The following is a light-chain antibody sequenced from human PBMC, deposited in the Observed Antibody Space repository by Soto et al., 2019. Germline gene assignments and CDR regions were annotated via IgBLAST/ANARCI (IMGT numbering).Light chain of an antibody. Sequence: QSALTQPASVSGSPGQSITISCTGTSSDIGAYKYVSWYQQHPGKAPKLMIYEITNRPSGISNRFSDSRSGNTASLSISGLQAEDEADYYCSSYSSAIAFVFGTGTKVTVL. J-gene: IGLJ1*01. CDR3: SSYSSAIAFV. CDR1: SSDIGAYKY. CDR2: EIT. V-gene: IGLV2-14*03.